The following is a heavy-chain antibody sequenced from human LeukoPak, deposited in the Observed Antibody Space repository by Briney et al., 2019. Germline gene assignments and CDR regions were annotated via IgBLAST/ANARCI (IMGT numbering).Heavy chain of an antibody. CDR2: ISGSGLTT. D-gene: IGHD3-3*01. CDR3: ALWSGYYDY. V-gene: IGHV3-23*01. J-gene: IGHJ4*02. Sequence: GGSLRLSCVASGLTFSNYAMNWVRRAPGKGLEWVSGISGSGLTTYYADSVKGRFSISRDNSKNTLYLQMNGLRAEDTAVYYCALWSGYYDYWGQGTLVTVSS. CDR1: GLTFSNYA.